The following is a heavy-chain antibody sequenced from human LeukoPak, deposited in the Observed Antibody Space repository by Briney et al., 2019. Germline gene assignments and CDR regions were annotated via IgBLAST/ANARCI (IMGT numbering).Heavy chain of an antibody. CDR3: ARDTYYDILTGYHDAFDI. J-gene: IGHJ3*02. V-gene: IGHV1-18*01. CDR1: GYTFTSYG. D-gene: IGHD3-9*01. CDR2: ISAYNGNT. Sequence: GASVKVSCKASGYTFTSYGISWVRQAPGQGLEWMGWISAYNGNTNYAQKLQGRVTMTTDTSTSTAYMELRSLRSDDAAVYYCARDTYYDILTGYHDAFDIWGQGTMVTVSS.